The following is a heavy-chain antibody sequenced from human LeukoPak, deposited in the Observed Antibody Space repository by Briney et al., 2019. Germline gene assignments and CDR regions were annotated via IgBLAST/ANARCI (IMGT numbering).Heavy chain of an antibody. Sequence: PSETLSLTCTVSGGSISSSSYYWGWIRQPPGKGLEWIGSIYYSGSTYYNPSLKSRVTISVGTSKNQFSLKLSSVAAADTAVYYCARSPSTYDFWSGYRKYWYFDLWGRGTLVTVSS. CDR3: ARSPSTYDFWSGYRKYWYFDL. CDR1: GGSISSSSYY. D-gene: IGHD3-3*01. CDR2: IYYSGST. V-gene: IGHV4-39*07. J-gene: IGHJ2*01.